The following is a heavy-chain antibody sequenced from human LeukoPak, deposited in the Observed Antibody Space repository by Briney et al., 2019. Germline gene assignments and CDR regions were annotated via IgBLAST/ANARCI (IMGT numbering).Heavy chain of an antibody. J-gene: IGHJ4*02. D-gene: IGHD3-22*01. CDR3: ARDTSYYYDSSGRPTFDY. Sequence: PSEALSLTCTVSGGSISSYYWSWIRQPPGKGLEWIGYIYYSGSTYYNPSLKSRVTISVDTSKNQFSLKLSSVTAADTAVYYCARDTSYYYDSSGRPTFDYWGQGTLVTVSS. V-gene: IGHV4-59*12. CDR2: IYYSGST. CDR1: GGSISSYY.